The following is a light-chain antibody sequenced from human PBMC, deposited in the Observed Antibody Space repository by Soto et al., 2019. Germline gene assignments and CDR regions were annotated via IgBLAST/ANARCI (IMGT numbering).Light chain of an antibody. CDR1: QGVSST. J-gene: IGKJ4*01. CDR3: QQRSNWLPRT. CDR2: DAS. Sequence: EIVLTQSPATLSLSPGERATLSCRASQGVSSTLAWYQQKPGQAPRLLIYDASNRATGIPARCSGSGSGTDFTLTISSLEPEDFSVYYCQQRSNWLPRTFGGGTKVEIK. V-gene: IGKV3-11*01.